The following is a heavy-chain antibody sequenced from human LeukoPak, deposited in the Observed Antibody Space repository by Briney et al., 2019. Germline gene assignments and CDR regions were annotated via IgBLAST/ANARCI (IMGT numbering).Heavy chain of an antibody. V-gene: IGHV3-33*03. D-gene: IGHD1-7*01. Sequence: GGSLRLSCATSGLSVSTSVIHWVRQIPGRGLQWVAGTWSDGVAKYYEASVKGRFTISIDRSKNTVFLQMNNLRADDTALYHCTKETNAFDAWGQGTLVTVSS. CDR3: TKETNAFDA. CDR1: GLSVSTSV. J-gene: IGHJ3*01. CDR2: TWSDGVAK.